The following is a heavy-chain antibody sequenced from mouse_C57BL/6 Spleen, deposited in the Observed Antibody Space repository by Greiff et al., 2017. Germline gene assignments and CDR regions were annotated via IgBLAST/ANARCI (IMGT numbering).Heavy chain of an antibody. D-gene: IGHD1-1*01. J-gene: IGHJ2*01. CDR2: ILPGSGST. CDR3: ARGVTTVVATRNYFDY. CDR1: GYTFTGYW. V-gene: IGHV1-9*01. Sequence: QVQLKQSGAELMKPGASVKLSCKATGYTFTGYWIEWVKQRPGHGLEWIGEILPGSGSTNYNEKFKGKATFTADTSSNTAYMQLSSLTTEDSAIYYCARGVTTVVATRNYFDYWGQGTTLTVSS.